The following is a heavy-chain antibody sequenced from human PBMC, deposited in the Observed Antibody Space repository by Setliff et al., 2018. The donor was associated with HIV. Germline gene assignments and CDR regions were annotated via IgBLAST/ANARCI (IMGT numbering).Heavy chain of an antibody. Sequence: SETLSLTCSVSDDSISSGANYWSWIRQPAGQRLEWIGRIYASGSTNYNPSLKSRVSISVDMSQNQFSLTVTSVTAADTAVYYCAREPRVRGTLDFWGQGTLVTVSS. D-gene: IGHD2-15*01. CDR3: AREPRVRGTLDF. J-gene: IGHJ4*02. V-gene: IGHV4-61*02. CDR2: IYASGST. CDR1: DDSISSGANY.